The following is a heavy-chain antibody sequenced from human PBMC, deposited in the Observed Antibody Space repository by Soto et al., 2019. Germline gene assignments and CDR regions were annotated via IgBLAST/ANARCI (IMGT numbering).Heavy chain of an antibody. Sequence: HPGGSLRLSCAASGFTFISYAMHWVRQAPGKGLEWVAVISFDGSTEYYADSVKGRFTISRDNSKNTVYPQMNSLRSEDTAVYYCARSRHGSGSYTHFYYGLDVWGQGTTVTVSS. CDR2: ISFDGSTE. CDR1: GFTFISYA. V-gene: IGHV3-30-3*01. J-gene: IGHJ6*02. D-gene: IGHD3-10*01. CDR3: ARSRHGSGSYTHFYYGLDV.